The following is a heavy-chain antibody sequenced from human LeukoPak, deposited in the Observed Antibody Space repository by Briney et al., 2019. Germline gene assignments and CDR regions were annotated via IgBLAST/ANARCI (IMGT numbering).Heavy chain of an antibody. CDR2: ISSSGSTI. V-gene: IGHV3-11*01. Sequence: GGSLRLSCAASGFTFSDYYMSWIRQAPGKGLEWVSYISSSGSTIYYADSVRGRFTISRDNAKNSLYLQMNSLRAEDTAVYYCARGVAVAGHDAFDIWGQGTVVTVSS. D-gene: IGHD6-19*01. CDR1: GFTFSDYY. CDR3: ARGVAVAGHDAFDI. J-gene: IGHJ3*02.